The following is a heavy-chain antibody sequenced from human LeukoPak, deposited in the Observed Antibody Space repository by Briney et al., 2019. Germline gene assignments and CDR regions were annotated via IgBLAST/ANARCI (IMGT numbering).Heavy chain of an antibody. CDR2: MNPNSGNT. CDR3: AREGSYDFWSGYPLYYYYGMDV. CDR1: GYTFTSYD. D-gene: IGHD3-3*01. Sequence: ASVTVSFKASGYTFTSYDINWVRQAPGQGLEWMGWMNPNSGNTGYAQKFQGRVTMTRNTSISTAYMELSSLRSEDTAVYYCAREGSYDFWSGYPLYYYYGMDVWGQGTTVTVSS. J-gene: IGHJ6*02. V-gene: IGHV1-8*01.